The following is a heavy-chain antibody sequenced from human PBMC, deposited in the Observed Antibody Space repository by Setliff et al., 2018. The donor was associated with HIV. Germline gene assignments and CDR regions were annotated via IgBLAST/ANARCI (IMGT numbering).Heavy chain of an antibody. D-gene: IGHD5-12*01. CDR3: ARTSGDAYNYEGAFDV. V-gene: IGHV1-69*05. CDR2: IIPIFKSA. Sequence: ASVKVSCKVSGDIFNNYGLNWVRQAPGQGLEWMGGIIPIFKSADYAQKFQGRVTITTDESTSTAYMDLSSLKSEDTAIYYCARTSGDAYNYEGAFDVWGQGTLVTVS. J-gene: IGHJ3*01. CDR1: GDIFNNYG.